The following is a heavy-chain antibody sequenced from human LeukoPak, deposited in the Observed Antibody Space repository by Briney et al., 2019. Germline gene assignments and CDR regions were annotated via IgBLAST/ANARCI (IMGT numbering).Heavy chain of an antibody. Sequence: KPSETLSLTCTVSGGSISSYYWSWIRQPPGKGLEWIGYIYYSGSTNYNPSLKSRVTISVDTSKEQFSLKVNSVTAADTAVYYCTRGAGWLIDYWGQGILVTVSS. V-gene: IGHV4-59*01. CDR1: GGSISSYY. J-gene: IGHJ4*02. CDR2: IYYSGST. CDR3: TRGAGWLIDY. D-gene: IGHD3-16*01.